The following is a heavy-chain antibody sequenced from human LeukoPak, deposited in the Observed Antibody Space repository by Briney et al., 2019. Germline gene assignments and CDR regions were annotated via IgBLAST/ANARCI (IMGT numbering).Heavy chain of an antibody. J-gene: IGHJ4*02. V-gene: IGHV3-74*01. CDR1: GFTFSSYW. D-gene: IGHD5-18*01. CDR3: ARKSQEGGYGY. CDR2: INSDGSST. Sequence: GGSLRLSCAASGFTFSSYWMHWVRQAPGKGLVWVSRINSDGSSTNYADSVKGRFTISRDNAKNTLYLQMNSLRAEDTAVYYFARKSQEGGYGYWGQGTLVTVSS.